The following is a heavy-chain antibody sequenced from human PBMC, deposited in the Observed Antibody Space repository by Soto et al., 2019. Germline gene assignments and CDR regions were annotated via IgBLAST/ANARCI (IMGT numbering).Heavy chain of an antibody. Sequence: GGSLRLSCTASGFTFGDYAMSWFRQAPGKGLEWVGFIRSKAYGGTTEYAASGKGSFTISRDDSKSIAYLQMNSLKTEDTAVYYCTRDRSIAARRDYYYYMDVWGKGTTVTVSS. J-gene: IGHJ6*03. CDR1: GFTFGDYA. CDR3: TRDRSIAARRDYYYYMDV. CDR2: IRSKAYGGTT. V-gene: IGHV3-49*03. D-gene: IGHD6-6*01.